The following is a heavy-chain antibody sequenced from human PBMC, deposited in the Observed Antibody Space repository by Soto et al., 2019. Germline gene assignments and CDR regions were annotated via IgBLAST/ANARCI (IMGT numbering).Heavy chain of an antibody. CDR2: IYYSGST. CDR3: ARDSSGSQYYYYGMDV. CDR1: GGSISSGGYY. J-gene: IGHJ6*02. V-gene: IGHV4-31*03. D-gene: IGHD3-22*01. Sequence: SETLSLTCTVSGGSISSGGYYWSWIRQHPGKGLEWIGYIYYSGSTYYNPSLKSRVTISVDTSKNQFSLKLSSVTAADTAVYYCARDSSGSQYYYYGMDVWGQGTTVSV.